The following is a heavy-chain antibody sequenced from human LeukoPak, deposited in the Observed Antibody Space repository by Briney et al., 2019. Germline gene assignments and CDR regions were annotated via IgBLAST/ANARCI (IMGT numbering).Heavy chain of an antibody. Sequence: PGGSLRLSCAASGLTFDDYAMHWVRQAPGKGLEWVSGISWNSGSIGYADSVKGRFTISRDNAKNSLYLQMNSLRAEDTALYYCAKGSSGSYYAYWYFDLWGRGTLVTVSS. D-gene: IGHD1-26*01. CDR3: AKGSSGSYYAYWYFDL. CDR1: GLTFDDYA. CDR2: ISWNSGSI. J-gene: IGHJ2*01. V-gene: IGHV3-9*01.